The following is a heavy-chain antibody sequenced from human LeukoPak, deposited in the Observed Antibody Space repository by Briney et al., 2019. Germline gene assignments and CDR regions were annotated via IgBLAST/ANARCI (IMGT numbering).Heavy chain of an antibody. CDR1: GFTFSSSA. Sequence: GGSLRLSFAASGFTFSSSAMSWVRQAPGKGLEFVSTISGSGGSRYYADSVKGRFTISRDNSKNTLYLQMSSLRAEDTAVYYCVRQYCSGGSCYVRKNYFDYWGQGTLVTVSS. V-gene: IGHV3-23*01. CDR2: ISGSGGSR. CDR3: VRQYCSGGSCYVRKNYFDY. D-gene: IGHD2-15*01. J-gene: IGHJ4*02.